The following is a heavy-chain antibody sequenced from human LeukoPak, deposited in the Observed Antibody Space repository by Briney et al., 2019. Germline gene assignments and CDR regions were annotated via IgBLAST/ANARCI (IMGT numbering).Heavy chain of an antibody. V-gene: IGHV3-74*01. D-gene: IGHD4-17*01. Sequence: PGGSLRLSCAASGFTFSSYWMHWVRQAPGKGLVWVSRINSDGSSTSYADSVKGRFTISRDNAKNTLYLQMNSLRAEDTAVYYCAKAGGDYAEAFDIWGQGTMVTVSS. CDR1: GFTFSSYW. CDR2: INSDGSST. J-gene: IGHJ3*02. CDR3: AKAGGDYAEAFDI.